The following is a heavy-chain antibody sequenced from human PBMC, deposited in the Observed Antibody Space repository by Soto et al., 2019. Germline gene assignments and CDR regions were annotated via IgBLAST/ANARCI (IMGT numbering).Heavy chain of an antibody. D-gene: IGHD3-10*01. CDR1: GCSISSYY. J-gene: IGHJ4*02. CDR3: ARAPQGNYGYPSYFDY. Sequence: SDTLSLTFTVSGCSISSYYWSWIRQPPGKGLEWIGYIYYSGSTNYNPSLKSRVTISVDTSKNQFSLKLSSVTAADTAVYYCARAPQGNYGYPSYFDYWGQGTLVAAPQ. V-gene: IGHV4-59*13. CDR2: IYYSGST.